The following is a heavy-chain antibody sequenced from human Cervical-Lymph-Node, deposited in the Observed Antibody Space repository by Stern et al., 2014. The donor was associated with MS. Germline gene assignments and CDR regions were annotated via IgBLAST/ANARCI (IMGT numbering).Heavy chain of an antibody. Sequence: QVQLQESGPGLVKPSETLSLTCTVSGGTVSSGSFYWSWIRPPPGKGLEGIGNPYYSGSTHANHSLKSRVTISVNLSKNTYSRKMSSVTAADTAVYYCARLYSNYDYYDYGLDVWGQGTTVTVSS. CDR1: GGTVSSGSFY. D-gene: IGHD4-11*01. CDR2: PYYSGST. J-gene: IGHJ6*02. CDR3: ARLYSNYDYYDYGLDV. V-gene: IGHV4-61*03.